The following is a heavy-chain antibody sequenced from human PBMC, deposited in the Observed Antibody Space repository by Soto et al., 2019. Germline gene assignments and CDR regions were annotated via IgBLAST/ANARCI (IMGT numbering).Heavy chain of an antibody. J-gene: IGHJ5*02. V-gene: IGHV3-30*18. Sequence: QVQLVESGGGVVQPGRSLRLSCAASGFTFSSYGMHWVRQAPGKGLEWVAVISYDRSNKYYADSVKGRFTISRDNSKNTLYLQMNSLRAEDTAVYYVAKDRIPYGLVTTTVGLDPWGQGTLVTVSS. D-gene: IGHD6-19*01. CDR2: ISYDRSNK. CDR1: GFTFSSYG. CDR3: AKDRIPYGLVTTTVGLDP.